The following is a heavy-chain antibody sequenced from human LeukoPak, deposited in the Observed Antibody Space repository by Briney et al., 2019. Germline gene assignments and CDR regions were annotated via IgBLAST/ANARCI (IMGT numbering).Heavy chain of an antibody. Sequence: GGSLRLSCAASGFTLSNYAMTWVRQAPGKGLEWVSCISGGGAYTYYADSVKGRFTISRDNSKNTVSLQMNSLRAEDTAVYYCAKGAFERFGEPSDYWGQGTLVTVSS. V-gene: IGHV3-23*01. D-gene: IGHD3-10*01. CDR1: GFTLSNYA. CDR3: AKGAFERFGEPSDY. CDR2: ISGGGAYT. J-gene: IGHJ4*02.